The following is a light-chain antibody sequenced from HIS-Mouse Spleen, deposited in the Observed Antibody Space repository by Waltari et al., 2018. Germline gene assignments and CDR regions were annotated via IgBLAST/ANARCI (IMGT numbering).Light chain of an antibody. V-gene: IGLV2-14*03. J-gene: IGLJ2*01. CDR2: DVS. Sequence: QSALTQPASVSGSPGQSITISCTGPSSDVGGYNYVPWYQHHPGKAPKLMIYDVSNRPSGVSNRFSGSKSGNTASLTISGLQAEDEADYYCSSYTSSSFNVVFGGGTKLTVL. CDR3: SSYTSSSFNVV. CDR1: SSDVGGYNY.